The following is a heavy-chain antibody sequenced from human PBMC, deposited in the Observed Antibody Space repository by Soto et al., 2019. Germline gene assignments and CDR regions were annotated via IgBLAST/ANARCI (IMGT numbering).Heavy chain of an antibody. J-gene: IGHJ4*02. CDR1: GGSISSYY. Sequence: SETLSLTCTVSGGSISSYYWSWIRQPPGKGLEWIGYIYYSGSTNYNPSLKSRVTISVDTSTNQFSLKLSSVTAADTDVYYCAREDVRRRHYYDSSGSYFDYWGQGTLVTVSS. D-gene: IGHD3-22*01. CDR3: AREDVRRRHYYDSSGSYFDY. V-gene: IGHV4-59*01. CDR2: IYYSGST.